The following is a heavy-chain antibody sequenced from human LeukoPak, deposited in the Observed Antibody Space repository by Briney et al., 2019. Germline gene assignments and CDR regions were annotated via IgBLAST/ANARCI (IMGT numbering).Heavy chain of an antibody. CDR2: INPNSGGT. J-gene: IGHJ4*02. V-gene: IGHV1-2*02. Sequence: ASVKVSCKASGYTFTGYYMHWVRQAPGQGLEWMGWINPNSGGTNYAQKFQGRVTMTRDTSISTAYMELSRLRSDDTAVYYCARDTWSRVRGFDYWGQGTLVTVSS. CDR3: ARDTWSRVRGFDY. D-gene: IGHD2-15*01. CDR1: GYTFTGYY.